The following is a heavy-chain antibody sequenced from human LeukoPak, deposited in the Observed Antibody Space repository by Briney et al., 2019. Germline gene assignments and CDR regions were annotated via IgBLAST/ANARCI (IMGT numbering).Heavy chain of an antibody. J-gene: IGHJ6*01. CDR2: MYLGGTT. Sequence: PSETLSLTCIVSGGSISSLNLWSWLRQPPGKGLEWIGEMYLGGTTNFNPSLKSRVTILIDKSKNQLSLQLTSVTAADTAVYYCASKEYYYYGMDVWGQGTTVTVSS. V-gene: IGHV4-4*02. CDR1: GGSISSLNL. CDR3: ASKEYYYYGMDV.